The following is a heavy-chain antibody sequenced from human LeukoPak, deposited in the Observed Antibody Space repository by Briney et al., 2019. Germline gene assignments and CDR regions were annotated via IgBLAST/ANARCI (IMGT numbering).Heavy chain of an antibody. J-gene: IGHJ4*02. CDR3: ASPGSVAGHFDY. V-gene: IGHV4-39*01. CDR2: IYYSGST. D-gene: IGHD6-19*01. CDR1: GGSISSSSYY. Sequence: SSETLSLTCTVSGGSISSSSYYWGWIRQPPGKGLEWIGSIYYSGSTYYNPSLKSRVTIFVDTSKNQFSLKLSSVTAADTAVYYCASPGSVAGHFDYWGQGTLVTVSS.